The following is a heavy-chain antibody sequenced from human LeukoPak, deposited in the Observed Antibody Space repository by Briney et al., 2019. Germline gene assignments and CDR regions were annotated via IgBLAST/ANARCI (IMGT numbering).Heavy chain of an antibody. V-gene: IGHV4-34*01. CDR3: ARNLRQWLRFYYYMDV. Sequence: MSSETLSLTCAVYGGSFSGYYWSWIRHPPRKGLEWIGEINHSGSTNYNPSLKSRATISVDTSTNQFSLKLSFVTAADTAVYYCARNLRQWLRFYYYMDVWGKGTTVTVSS. D-gene: IGHD5-12*01. CDR2: INHSGST. J-gene: IGHJ6*03. CDR1: GGSFSGYY.